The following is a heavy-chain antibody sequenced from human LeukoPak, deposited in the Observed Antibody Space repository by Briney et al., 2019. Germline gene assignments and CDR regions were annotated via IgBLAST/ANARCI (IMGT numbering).Heavy chain of an antibody. V-gene: IGHV4-38-2*02. J-gene: IGHJ4*02. Sequence: SETLSLTCSVSHYSITRGLYWGWIRQPPGKGLEWIGTIYHSGSTYYNPSLKSRVTISVDTSKNQFSLKLSSVTAADTAVYYCASGEFYSFDYWDQGTLVTVSS. CDR3: ASGEFYSFDY. CDR2: IYHSGST. D-gene: IGHD3-10*01. CDR1: HYSITRGLY.